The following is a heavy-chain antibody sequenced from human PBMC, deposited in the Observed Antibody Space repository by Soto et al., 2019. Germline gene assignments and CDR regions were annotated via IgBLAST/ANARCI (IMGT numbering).Heavy chain of an antibody. CDR3: PRFSTNWDFDY. V-gene: IGHV3-33*01. D-gene: IGHD1-1*01. CDR1: GFTFTNYW. J-gene: IGHJ4*02. Sequence: GGSLRLSCVASGFTFTNYWIHWVRQAPGKGLEWVAVIWHDESNKFYGEAVKGRFTISREISKNKVYLQMDSLRDEDTAVYFCPRFSTNWDFDYLGQGTLVTVCS. CDR2: IWHDESNK.